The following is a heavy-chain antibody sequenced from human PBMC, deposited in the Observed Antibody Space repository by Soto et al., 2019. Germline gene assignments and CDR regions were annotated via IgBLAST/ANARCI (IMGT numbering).Heavy chain of an antibody. J-gene: IGHJ4*02. Sequence: RASVKVSCKASGYTFTSYYMHWVRQAPGQGLEWMGIINPSGGSTSYAQKFQGRVTMTRDTSTSTVYMELSSLRSEDTAVYYCARDQGYYGSGSPQGDDYWGQGTLVTVSS. D-gene: IGHD3-10*01. CDR1: GYTFTSYY. CDR2: INPSGGST. CDR3: ARDQGYYGSGSPQGDDY. V-gene: IGHV1-46*03.